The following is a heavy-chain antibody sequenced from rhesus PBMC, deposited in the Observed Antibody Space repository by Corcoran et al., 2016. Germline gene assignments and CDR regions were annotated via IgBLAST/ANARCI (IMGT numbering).Heavy chain of an antibody. Sequence: EVQLVETGGGLVQPGGSRKLSCAASGFTFSSYGMSWVRQAPGKGLEWVSAINSGGGSIYYADSVKGRFTISRDNSKNTLSLQMNSLRAEDTAVYYCAKGAGYFDCWGQGVLVTVSS. CDR2: INSGGGSI. CDR3: AKGAGYFDC. CDR1: GFTFSSYG. J-gene: IGHJ4*01. V-gene: IGHV3S5*01.